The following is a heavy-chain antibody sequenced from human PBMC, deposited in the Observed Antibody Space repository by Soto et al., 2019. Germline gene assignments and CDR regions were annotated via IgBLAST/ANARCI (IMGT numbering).Heavy chain of an antibody. CDR3: AKEAGGGTAMVTSYFDY. Sequence: EVQLLESGGGLVQPGGSLRLSCAVSGITFSNYDLSWVRQAPGKGLEWVSAISGSGKSTYYADSVKGRFTISRDTSKSTLYLDMPSLRAVDTAKYCCAKEAGGGTAMVTSYFDYWGQGTLITVSA. V-gene: IGHV3-23*01. J-gene: IGHJ4*02. CDR2: ISGSGKST. D-gene: IGHD5-18*01. CDR1: GITFSNYD.